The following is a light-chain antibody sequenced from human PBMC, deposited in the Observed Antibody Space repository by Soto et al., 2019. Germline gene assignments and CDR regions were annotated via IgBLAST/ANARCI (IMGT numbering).Light chain of an antibody. CDR3: QQSHNWPKP. V-gene: IGKV3-15*01. CDR1: QSVGSS. CDR2: DAS. Sequence: EIVMTQSPDILSLSPGETATLSCRASQSVGSSLAWYQQKPGQAPRLLISDASTRAAGLPARFSGSGSGTEFTLTIRSLLSDDFAVYYCQQSHNWPKPFAPGTTLAI. J-gene: IGKJ1*01.